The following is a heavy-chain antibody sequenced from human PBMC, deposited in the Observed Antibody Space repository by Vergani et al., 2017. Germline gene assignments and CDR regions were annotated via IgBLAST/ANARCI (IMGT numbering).Heavy chain of an antibody. V-gene: IGHV3-30*18. J-gene: IGHJ6*02. Sequence: QVQLVESGGGVVQPGRSLRLSCAASGFTFSSYGMHWVRQAPGKGLEWVAVISYDGSNKYYADSVKGRFTISRDNSKNTLYLQMNSLRAEDTAVYYCAKDYGDYVQYYYYGMDVWGQGTTVTVS. D-gene: IGHD4-17*01. CDR1: GFTFSSYG. CDR2: ISYDGSNK. CDR3: AKDYGDYVQYYYYGMDV.